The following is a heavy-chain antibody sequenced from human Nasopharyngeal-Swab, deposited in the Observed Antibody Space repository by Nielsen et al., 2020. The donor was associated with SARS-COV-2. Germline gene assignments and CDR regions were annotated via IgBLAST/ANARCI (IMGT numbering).Heavy chain of an antibody. D-gene: IGHD3-3*01. CDR2: MSHDGNKE. Sequence: GESLKISCVSSGFRFSNYAMHWVRQAPGKGLEWVAVMSHDGNKEYYADSVKGRFTISRDNPENTLYLQMNILRPEDTAVYYCARLAWSVIDYYSGMDVWGQGTMVTVSS. V-gene: IGHV3-30*03. CDR3: ARLAWSVIDYYSGMDV. J-gene: IGHJ6*02. CDR1: GFRFSNYA.